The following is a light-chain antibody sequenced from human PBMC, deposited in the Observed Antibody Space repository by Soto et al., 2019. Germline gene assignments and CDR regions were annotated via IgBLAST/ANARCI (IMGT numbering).Light chain of an antibody. V-gene: IGKV3-20*01. CDR2: GAS. CDR3: QQYGRSLT. CDR1: QSVISSY. J-gene: IGKJ4*01. Sequence: EIVLTQSPGTLSLSPGERATLSCRASQSVISSYLAWYQQKPGQAPRLLIYGASSRATGIPDRFSGSGSGTDFTLTISRLEPEDFAVYYCQQYGRSLTFGGGTKVDIK.